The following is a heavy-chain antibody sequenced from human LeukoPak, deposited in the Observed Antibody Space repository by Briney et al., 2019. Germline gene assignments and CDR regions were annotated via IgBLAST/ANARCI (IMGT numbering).Heavy chain of an antibody. CDR3: ARRGDYYDSSGYEGFEY. D-gene: IGHD3-22*01. V-gene: IGHV1-2*02. CDR1: GYTFTVYY. Sequence: ASVKVSCKASGYTFTVYYMHWVRQAPGQGLGWMGWINPNSGGTNFPQKFQGRVTMTRDTSISTAYMELSRLRSDDTAVYYCARRGDYYDSSGYEGFEYWGQGTLVTVSS. J-gene: IGHJ4*02. CDR2: INPNSGGT.